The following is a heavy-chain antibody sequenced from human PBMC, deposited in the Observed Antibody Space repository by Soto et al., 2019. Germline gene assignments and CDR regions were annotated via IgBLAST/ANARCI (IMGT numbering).Heavy chain of an antibody. V-gene: IGHV1-69*06. CDR1: GGTFSSYA. J-gene: IGHJ4*02. Sequence: SVKVSCKASGGTFSSYAISWVRQAPGQGLEWMGGIIPIFGTANYAQKFQGRVTITADKSTSTAHMELSSLRSEDTAAYYCARGGAARPSFDYFDYWGQGTLVTVSS. CDR2: IIPIFGTA. CDR3: ARGGAARPSFDYFDY. D-gene: IGHD6-6*01.